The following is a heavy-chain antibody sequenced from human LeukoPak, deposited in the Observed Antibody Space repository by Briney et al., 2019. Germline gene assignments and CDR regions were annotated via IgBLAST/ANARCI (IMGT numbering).Heavy chain of an antibody. D-gene: IGHD2-15*01. Sequence: PSETLSLTCTVSGGSISSYYWSWIRQPPGKGLEWIGYIYYSGSTRYNPSLQSRVSISVDTSKNQFSLRLSSVTAADSAVYYCARSALGFCSGGTCPYYFDHWGQGNLVTVSS. CDR1: GGSISSYY. CDR3: ARSALGFCSGGTCPYYFDH. V-gene: IGHV4-59*01. CDR2: IYYSGST. J-gene: IGHJ4*02.